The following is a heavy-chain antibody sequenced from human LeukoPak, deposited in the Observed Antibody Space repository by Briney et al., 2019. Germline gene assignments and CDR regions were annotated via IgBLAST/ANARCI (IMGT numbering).Heavy chain of an antibody. CDR1: GFTFSSYV. D-gene: IGHD2-2*01. V-gene: IGHV3-23*01. J-gene: IGHJ4*02. Sequence: PGGSLRLSCAASGFTFSSYVMSWVRQAPGKGLEWVSSISGSGGSTYYADSVKGRFTISRDNSKNTLYLQMNSLRAEDTAVYYCAKGEVVVPAAPYYWGQGTLVTVSS. CDR2: ISGSGGST. CDR3: AKGEVVVPAAPYY.